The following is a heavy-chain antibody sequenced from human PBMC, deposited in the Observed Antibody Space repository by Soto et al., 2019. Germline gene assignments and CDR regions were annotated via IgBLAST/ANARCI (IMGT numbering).Heavy chain of an antibody. J-gene: IGHJ4*02. V-gene: IGHV3-23*01. CDR3: ADGGEWSFNFEY. CDR1: GFSFNIYA. D-gene: IGHD3-3*01. Sequence: GGSLRLSCAASGFSFNIYAMSWVRQAPGKGLEWVCAISGSGENTYYADSVKGRFTISRDNSKNTLYLQMNNLRVEDKAVYYCADGGEWSFNFEYWGQGTLVTVSS. CDR2: ISGSGENT.